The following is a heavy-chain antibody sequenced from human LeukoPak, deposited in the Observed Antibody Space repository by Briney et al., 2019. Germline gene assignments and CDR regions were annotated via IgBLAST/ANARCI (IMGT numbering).Heavy chain of an antibody. Sequence: PSETLSLTCAVYGGSFSGYCWSWMRQPPGKGLEWIGEINHSGSTNYNPSLKSRVTISVDTSKNQFSLKLSSVTAADTAMYYCARDTDPYYDFWSGHNWFDPWGQGTLVTVSS. CDR1: GGSFSGYC. V-gene: IGHV4-34*01. CDR2: INHSGST. CDR3: ARDTDPYYDFWSGHNWFDP. J-gene: IGHJ5*02. D-gene: IGHD3-3*01.